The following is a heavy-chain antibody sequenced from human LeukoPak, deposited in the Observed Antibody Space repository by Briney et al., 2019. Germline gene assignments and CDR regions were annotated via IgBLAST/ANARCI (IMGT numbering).Heavy chain of an antibody. Sequence: PGRSLRLSCAASGFTFSSYAMHWVRQAPGKGLEWVANIKQDGSEKYYVDSVKGRFTISRDNAKNSLYLQMNSLRAEDTAVYYCARASENGFDYWGQGTLVTVSS. CDR2: IKQDGSEK. J-gene: IGHJ4*02. D-gene: IGHD2-8*01. V-gene: IGHV3-7*01. CDR3: ARASENGFDY. CDR1: GFTFSSYA.